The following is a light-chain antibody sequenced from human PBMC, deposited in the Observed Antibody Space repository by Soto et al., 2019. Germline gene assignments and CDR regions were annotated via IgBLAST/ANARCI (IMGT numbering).Light chain of an antibody. V-gene: IGKV3D-15*01. Sequence: EIVITQDPATRSVSPGERCRLSWMAIQSVNSNYLAWYQQKPGQARRLLIYGIYKRATDITDRFSGSGSGTEFTLTISSLQSEDFAAYYCQQYNNWPITFGQGTRLEIK. CDR3: QQYNNWPIT. CDR2: GIY. CDR1: QSVNSN. J-gene: IGKJ5*01.